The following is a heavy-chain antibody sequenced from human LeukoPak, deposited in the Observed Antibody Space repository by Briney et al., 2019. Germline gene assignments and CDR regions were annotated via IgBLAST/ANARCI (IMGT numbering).Heavy chain of an antibody. CDR2: ISNDGSNK. CDR3: ARDSVTTRRAPGWGAFDI. J-gene: IGHJ3*02. Sequence: GGSLRLSCAASGFTFSSYAMHWVRQAPGKGLEWVAVISNDGSNKYYADSVKGRFTISRDNSKNTLYLQMNSLRAEDTAVYYCARDSVTTRRAPGWGAFDIWGQGTMVTVSS. V-gene: IGHV3-30-3*01. CDR1: GFTFSSYA. D-gene: IGHD4-17*01.